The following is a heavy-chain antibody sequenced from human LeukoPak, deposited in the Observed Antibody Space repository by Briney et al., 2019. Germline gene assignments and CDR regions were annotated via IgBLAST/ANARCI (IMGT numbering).Heavy chain of an antibody. V-gene: IGHV3-11*01. CDR3: ARGPYPVAAVSYYFDY. D-gene: IGHD2-15*01. CDR2: ITSSGRTI. J-gene: IGHJ4*02. CDR1: GGSINSGNYY. Sequence: LSLTCTVSGGSINSGNYYWSWIRQAPGKGLEWVSYITSSGRTIYYADSVKGRFTISRDNAKNSVFLQMNSLRAEDTAVYYCARGPYPVAAVSYYFDYWGQGTLVTVSS.